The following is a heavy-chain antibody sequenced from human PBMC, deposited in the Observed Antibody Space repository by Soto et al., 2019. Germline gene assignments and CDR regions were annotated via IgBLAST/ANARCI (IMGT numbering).Heavy chain of an antibody. CDR3: AKDHGTYYDYIWRSYRRFP. CDR2: ISGSGGST. D-gene: IGHD3-16*02. J-gene: IGHJ5*02. CDR1: GFTFSSYA. Sequence: PGGSLRLSCAASGFTFSSYAMSWVRQAPGKGLEWVSAISGSGGSTYYADSVKGRFTISRDNSKNTLYLQMNSLRAEDTAVYYCAKDHGTYYDYIWRSYRRFPWGQGTLVTVSS. V-gene: IGHV3-23*01.